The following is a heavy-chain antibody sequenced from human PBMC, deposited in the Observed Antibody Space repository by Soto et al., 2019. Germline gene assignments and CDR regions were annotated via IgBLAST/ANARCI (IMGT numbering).Heavy chain of an antibody. CDR2: IKEDGSGE. Sequence: EVQLVESGGGLVQPGGSLRLSCAASGFTFSTYWMNWVRQAPGKGLEWVANIKEDGSGEYYADSVKGRLTISRDNAKNTLYLDMNSLRGEDTAVYYCARDWGAPDRGSAFGYYYHFGMDVWGQGTTVTVPS. CDR3: ARDWGAPDRGSAFGYYYHFGMDV. CDR1: GFTFSTYW. V-gene: IGHV3-7*05. J-gene: IGHJ6*02. D-gene: IGHD3-16*01.